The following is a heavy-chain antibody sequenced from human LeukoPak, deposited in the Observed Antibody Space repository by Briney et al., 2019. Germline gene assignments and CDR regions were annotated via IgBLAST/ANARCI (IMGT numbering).Heavy chain of an antibody. V-gene: IGHV4-61*02. D-gene: IGHD2-15*01. Sequence: SQTLSLTCTVSGGSISSGRYYWNWIRQPAGKGLEWIGRIYSSGSTNYNPSLKSRVTMSVDTSKNQFSLKLSSVTAADTAMYYCARYCSGSSCYSWGYYFDYWGQGTLVTVSS. CDR2: IYSSGST. CDR1: GGSISSGRYY. J-gene: IGHJ4*02. CDR3: ARYCSGSSCYSWGYYFDY.